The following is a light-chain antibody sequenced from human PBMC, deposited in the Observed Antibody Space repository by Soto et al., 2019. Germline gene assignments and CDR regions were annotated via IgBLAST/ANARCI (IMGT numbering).Light chain of an antibody. CDR3: QQRKNWPPIT. J-gene: IGKJ5*01. CDR1: QSISVY. Sequence: VLTQSPATLSLSPGERATLSCRASQSISVYLAWYQQKPGQAPRLLIYDASNRATGTPARFSGSGSGTDFTLTISSLEPEDFAVYYCQQRKNWPPITFGQGTRLEI. V-gene: IGKV3-11*01. CDR2: DAS.